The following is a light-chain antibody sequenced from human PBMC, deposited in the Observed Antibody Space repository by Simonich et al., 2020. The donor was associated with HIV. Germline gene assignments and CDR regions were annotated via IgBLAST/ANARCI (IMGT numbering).Light chain of an antibody. Sequence: QSALTQPASVSASPGQSITISCTGTNSYVGIYNYVSWYQQHPGKAPKLMIYDVTKLPSGVSNRFSGSKSGTSPSLAITGLQAEDEADYYCQSYDSSLSAWVFGGGTKLTVL. CDR3: QSYDSSLSAWV. V-gene: IGLV2-14*01. J-gene: IGLJ3*02. CDR2: DVT. CDR1: NSYVGIYNY.